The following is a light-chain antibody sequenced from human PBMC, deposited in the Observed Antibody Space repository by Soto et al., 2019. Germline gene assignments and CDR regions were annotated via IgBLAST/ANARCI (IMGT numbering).Light chain of an antibody. J-gene: IGKJ5*01. Sequence: EIVMTQSPATLSVSPGERATLSCRASQSVSSNLAWYQQKPGQAPRLLIYGASTRATGIPARFSGSGSGTEFTLTINSLQAEDFAVYYCQHYHGWPITFGQGTRLEIK. CDR2: GAS. CDR1: QSVSSN. V-gene: IGKV3-15*01. CDR3: QHYHGWPIT.